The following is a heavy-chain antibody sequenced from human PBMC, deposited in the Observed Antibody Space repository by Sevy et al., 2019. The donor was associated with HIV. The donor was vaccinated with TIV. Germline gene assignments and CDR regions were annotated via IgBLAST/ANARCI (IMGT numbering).Heavy chain of an antibody. Sequence: ASVKVSCKASGYTFTSYGISWVRQAPGQGLEWMGWISAYNGNRNYAQTLQGRVTMTTDTSTSTAYMELRSLRSDDTAVYYCARDLFGTVLLWFGESSGGMDVWGQGPTVTVSS. J-gene: IGHJ6*02. CDR2: ISAYNGNR. CDR1: GYTFTSYG. D-gene: IGHD3-10*01. CDR3: ARDLFGTVLLWFGESSGGMDV. V-gene: IGHV1-18*04.